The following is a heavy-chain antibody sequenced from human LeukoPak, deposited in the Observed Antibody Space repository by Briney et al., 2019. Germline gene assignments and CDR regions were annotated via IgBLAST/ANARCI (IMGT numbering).Heavy chain of an antibody. CDR2: IYYSGST. J-gene: IGHJ5*02. CDR3: ARGGGINNYDFWSGYYYWFDP. D-gene: IGHD3-3*01. Sequence: PSVTLSLTCTVSGGSISSYYWSWIRQPPGKGLEWIGYIYYSGSTNYNPSLKSRVTISVDTSKNQFSLKLSSVTAADTAVYYCARGGGINNYDFWSGYYYWFDPWGQGTLVTVSS. V-gene: IGHV4-59*07. CDR1: GGSISSYY.